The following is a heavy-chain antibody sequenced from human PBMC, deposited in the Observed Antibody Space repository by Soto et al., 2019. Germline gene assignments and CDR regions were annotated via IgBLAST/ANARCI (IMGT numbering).Heavy chain of an antibody. D-gene: IGHD3-22*01. CDR3: ASGAPYDSSGYYYAY. Sequence: PSETLSLTCTVSGGSISSYYWSWIRQPPGKGLEWIGYIYYSGSTNYNPSLKSRVTISVDTSKNQFSLKLSSVTAADTAVYYCASGAPYDSSGYYYAYWGQGTLVTVS. V-gene: IGHV4-59*01. CDR2: IYYSGST. CDR1: GGSISSYY. J-gene: IGHJ4*02.